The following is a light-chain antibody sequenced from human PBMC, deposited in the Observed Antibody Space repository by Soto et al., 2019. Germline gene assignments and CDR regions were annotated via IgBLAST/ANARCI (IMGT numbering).Light chain of an antibody. Sequence: IVLTQSPATLSVSPGERATLSCRASQSVSSNLAWYQQKLGQAPRLLIYGASTRATGIPARFRGSGSGTEFNLTISSLQSEDFAVYYCQQYNNWPRTSGQGTKVEI. CDR1: QSVSSN. V-gene: IGKV3-15*01. J-gene: IGKJ1*01. CDR3: QQYNNWPRT. CDR2: GAS.